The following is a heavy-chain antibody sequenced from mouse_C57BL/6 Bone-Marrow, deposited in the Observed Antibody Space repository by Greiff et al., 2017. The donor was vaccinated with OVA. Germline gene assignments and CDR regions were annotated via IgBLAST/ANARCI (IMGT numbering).Heavy chain of an antibody. CDR2: IYPRSGNT. Sequence: VQLVESGAELARPGASVKLSCKASGYTFTSYGISWVKQRTGQGLEWIGEIYPRSGNTYYNEKFKGKATLTADKSSSTAYMELRSLTSEDSAVYFCARGGSPYYFDYWGQGTTLTVSS. J-gene: IGHJ2*01. CDR3: ARGGSPYYFDY. CDR1: GYTFTSYG. V-gene: IGHV1-81*01.